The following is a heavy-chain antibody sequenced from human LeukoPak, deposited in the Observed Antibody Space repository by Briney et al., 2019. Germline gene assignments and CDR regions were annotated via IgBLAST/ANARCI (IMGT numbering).Heavy chain of an antibody. D-gene: IGHD2-21*01. CDR2: INHSGST. V-gene: IGHV4-34*01. Sequence: PSETLSLTCAVYGGSFSGYYWSWIRQPPGKGLEWIGEINHSGSTNYNPSLKSRVTISVDTSQNQLSLRLSSVTAADTAVYYCARLYAIVVWGSWFDPWGQGTLVTVSS. CDR3: ARLYAIVVWGSWFDP. CDR1: GGSFSGYY. J-gene: IGHJ5*02.